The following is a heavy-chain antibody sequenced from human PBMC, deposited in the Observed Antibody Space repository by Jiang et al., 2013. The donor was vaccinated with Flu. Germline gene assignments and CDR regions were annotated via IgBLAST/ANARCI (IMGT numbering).Heavy chain of an antibody. D-gene: IGHD6-13*01. V-gene: IGHV1-8*01. J-gene: IGHJ3*02. CDR1: GYTFVSYD. CDR3: ARTSEQQLVLSVAFDI. CDR2: MNPKSGDT. Sequence: GAEVKKPGASVKVSCKASGYTFVSYDINWVRQASGRGLEWLGWMNPKSGDTGYAHSFQGRVTMTTDTSTSTAYMELRSLRSDDTAVYYCARTSEQQLVLSVAFDIWGQGTMVTVSS.